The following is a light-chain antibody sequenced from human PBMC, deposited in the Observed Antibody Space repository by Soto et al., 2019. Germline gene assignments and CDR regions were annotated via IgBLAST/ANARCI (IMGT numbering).Light chain of an antibody. CDR1: QSVSSTY. CDR2: GAS. CDR3: QQYGSSPLT. Sequence: EIVLTQSPGTLSLSPGERATLSCRASQSVSSTYLAWYQQQVGQAPRLLVYGASSRATGIPDRFSGSGSGTDFTLTINRLEPEDFAVYYCQQYGSSPLTFGAGTNVDIK. V-gene: IGKV3-20*01. J-gene: IGKJ3*01.